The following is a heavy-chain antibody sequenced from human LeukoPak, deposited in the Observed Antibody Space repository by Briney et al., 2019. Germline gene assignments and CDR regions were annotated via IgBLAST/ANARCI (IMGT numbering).Heavy chain of an antibody. CDR1: GGSISSGSYY. V-gene: IGHV4-61*02. D-gene: IGHD3-10*01. CDR3: ARRAVRGVIDY. CDR2: IYSSGST. Sequence: SQTLSLTCTVSGGSISSGSYYWSWIRQPAGKGLEWIGRIYSSGSTNYNPSLKSRVTISVDTSKNQFSLKLSSVTAADTAVYYCARRAVRGVIDYWGQGTLVTVSS. J-gene: IGHJ4*02.